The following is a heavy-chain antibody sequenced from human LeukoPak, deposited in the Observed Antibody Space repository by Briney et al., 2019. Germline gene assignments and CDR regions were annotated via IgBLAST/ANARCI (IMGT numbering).Heavy chain of an antibody. D-gene: IGHD6-13*01. CDR1: GFTFSDFY. V-gene: IGHV3-11*03. J-gene: IGHJ4*02. Sequence: GGSLRLSCAASGFTFSDFYMSWIRQAPGKGLEWVSYISSSSYTNYAASVKGRFTISRDNAKNSLYLQMNSLRAEDTAVYYCARIPEVYSSSWFLDYWGQGTLVTVSS. CDR2: ISSSSYT. CDR3: ARIPEVYSSSWFLDY.